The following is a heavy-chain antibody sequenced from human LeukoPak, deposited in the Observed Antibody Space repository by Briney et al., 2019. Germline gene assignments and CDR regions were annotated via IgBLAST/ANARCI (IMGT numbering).Heavy chain of an antibody. CDR1: GYSFTNHY. D-gene: IGHD3-10*01. V-gene: IGHV5-51*01. Sequence: GESLKISCKGSGYSFTNHYIGWVRLMPGKGLEWMGIIYPGDSDTRYSPSIQGQVTISADKSISTAYQQWSSLKASDTAMYYCARRGYGSGNYYYPNWGQGTLVTVSS. CDR2: IYPGDSDT. J-gene: IGHJ4*02. CDR3: ARRGYGSGNYYYPN.